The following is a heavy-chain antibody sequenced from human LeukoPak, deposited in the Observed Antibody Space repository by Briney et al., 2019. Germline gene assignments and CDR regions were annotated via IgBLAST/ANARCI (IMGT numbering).Heavy chain of an antibody. J-gene: IGHJ3*02. CDR3: AKLWEARVYYDSSLRAFDI. V-gene: IGHV3-23*01. CDR1: GFTFSSYA. CDR2: ISGSGGST. D-gene: IGHD3-22*01. Sequence: PGGSLRLSCAASGFTFSSYAMSWVRQAPGKGLEWVSAISGSGGSTYYADSVKGRFTISRDNSKNTLYLQMNSLRAEDTAVYYCAKLWEARVYYDSSLRAFDIWGQGTMVTVSS.